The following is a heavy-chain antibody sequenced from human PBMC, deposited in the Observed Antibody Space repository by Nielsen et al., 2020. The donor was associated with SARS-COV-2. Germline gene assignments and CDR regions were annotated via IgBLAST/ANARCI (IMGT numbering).Heavy chain of an antibody. CDR2: IWYDGSNK. V-gene: IGHV3-33*01. CDR3: AREGAYGSGVSGFDY. D-gene: IGHD3-10*01. J-gene: IGHJ4*02. CDR1: GFTFSSYG. Sequence: GESLKISCAASGFTFSSYGMHWVRQAPGKGLGWVAVIWYDGSNKYYADSVKGRFTISRDNSKNTLYLQMNSLRAEDTAVYYCAREGAYGSGVSGFDYWGQGTLVTVSS.